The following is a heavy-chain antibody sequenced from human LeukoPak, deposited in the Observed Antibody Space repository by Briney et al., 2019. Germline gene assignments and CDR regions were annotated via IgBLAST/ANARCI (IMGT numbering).Heavy chain of an antibody. CDR3: ARDYCSGTSCYYNYYYMDV. Sequence: PSETLSLTCTVSSGSISNSRYYWGWIRQPPGKGLEWIGSFYYSGSTYYNPSLKSRGTISVDTSKNQFSLKLSSVTAADTAVYYCARDYCSGTSCYYNYYYMDVWGKGTTVTVSS. V-gene: IGHV4-39*01. J-gene: IGHJ6*03. CDR1: SGSISNSRYY. CDR2: FYYSGST. D-gene: IGHD2-2*01.